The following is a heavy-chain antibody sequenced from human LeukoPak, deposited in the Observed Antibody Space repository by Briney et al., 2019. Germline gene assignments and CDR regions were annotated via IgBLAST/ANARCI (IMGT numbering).Heavy chain of an antibody. CDR1: GFTFSSYA. D-gene: IGHD2-2*02. Sequence: GRSLRLSCAASGFTFSSYAMHWVRQAPGKGLEWVAVISYDGSNKYYADSVKGRFTISRDNSKNTLYLQMNSLRAEDTAVYYCAKDSQGYCSSTSCYMGEYDYWGQGTLVTVSS. V-gene: IGHV3-30-3*01. CDR3: AKDSQGYCSSTSCYMGEYDY. J-gene: IGHJ4*02. CDR2: ISYDGSNK.